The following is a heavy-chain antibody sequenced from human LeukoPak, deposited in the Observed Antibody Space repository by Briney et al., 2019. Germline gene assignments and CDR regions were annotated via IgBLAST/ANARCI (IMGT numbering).Heavy chain of an antibody. D-gene: IGHD3/OR15-3a*01. J-gene: IGHJ4*02. V-gene: IGHV4-39*07. CDR2: IYYSGST. CDR3: ARESFSWTR. Sequence: RASETLSLTCTVSGGSISSSSYYWGWIRQPPGKGLEWIGSIYYSGSTYYNPPLKSRVTISVDTSKNQFSLKLSSVTAADTAVYYCARESFSWTRWGQGTLVTVSS. CDR1: GGSISSSSYY.